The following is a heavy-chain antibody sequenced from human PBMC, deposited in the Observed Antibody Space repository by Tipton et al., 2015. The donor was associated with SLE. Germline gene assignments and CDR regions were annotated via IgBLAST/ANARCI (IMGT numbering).Heavy chain of an antibody. V-gene: IGHV1-8*02. CDR3: ARVSFQGWFDP. Sequence: QLVQSGAEVKKPGSSVKVSCKASGGTFSSYAINWVRQATGQGLEWMGWMNPNSGNTGYAQKFQGRVTMTRNTSVSTAYMELSSLRSEDTAVYYCARVSFQGWFDPWGQGTLVTVSS. CDR2: MNPNSGNT. D-gene: IGHD3-16*02. J-gene: IGHJ5*02. CDR1: GGTFSSYA.